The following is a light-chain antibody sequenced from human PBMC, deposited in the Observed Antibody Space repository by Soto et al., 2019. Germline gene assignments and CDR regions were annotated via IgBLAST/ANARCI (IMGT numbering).Light chain of an antibody. CDR3: QQRSNWPLT. J-gene: IGKJ3*01. CDR1: LTMNNN. V-gene: IGKV3-15*01. Sequence: EIVMTQSPATLSVSPGESVTLSCRASLTMNNNIAWYQHKPGQAPRLLIFGASSGATGVPGRFSGSGFGTEFTLTISSLEPEDSAVYYCQQRSNWPLTFGPGTKVDIK. CDR2: GAS.